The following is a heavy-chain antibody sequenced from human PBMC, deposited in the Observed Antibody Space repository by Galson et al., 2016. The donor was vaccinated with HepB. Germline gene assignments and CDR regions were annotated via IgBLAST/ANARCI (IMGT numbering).Heavy chain of an antibody. CDR3: ARLSSSTSFDF. V-gene: IGHV1-18*04. D-gene: IGHD3-16*02. J-gene: IGHJ4*02. Sequence: SVKVSCKDSGYPSSGYTFINYAISWVRQAPGQGLEWMGWINPYNGNTNYAQKVQGRVTMTRDTSTSTVYMELNSLRSEDTAVYYCARLSSSTSFDFWGQGTLVTVSS. CDR1: GYTFINYA. CDR2: INPYNGNT.